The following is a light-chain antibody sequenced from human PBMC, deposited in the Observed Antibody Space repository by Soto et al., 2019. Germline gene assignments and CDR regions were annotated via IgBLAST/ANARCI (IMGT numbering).Light chain of an antibody. Sequence: QXTQNHGYLFALVGERVTNNCRASQSISKFLNWHQQKQGKAXNXXXYAASSSQSGVPTRFRGSGSGNDFTLNISSLQPEDFATYYCQQSKSITLTFGRGTKVDI. CDR1: QSISKF. V-gene: IGKV1-39*01. CDR2: AAS. J-gene: IGKJ3*01. CDR3: QQSKSITLT.